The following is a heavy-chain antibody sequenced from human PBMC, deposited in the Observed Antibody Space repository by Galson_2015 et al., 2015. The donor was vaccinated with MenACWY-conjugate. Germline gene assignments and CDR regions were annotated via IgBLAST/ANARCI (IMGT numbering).Heavy chain of an antibody. CDR2: ISSSSSYI. CDR3: TKVDYFDY. J-gene: IGHJ4*02. Sequence: SLRLSCAASGFTFSSYSMNWVRQAPGRGLEWVLSISSSSSYIYYADSVKGRFTISRDDSKSIAYLQMNSLKTEDTAVYYCTKVDYFDYWGQGTLVTVSS. V-gene: IGHV3-21*03. CDR1: GFTFSSYS.